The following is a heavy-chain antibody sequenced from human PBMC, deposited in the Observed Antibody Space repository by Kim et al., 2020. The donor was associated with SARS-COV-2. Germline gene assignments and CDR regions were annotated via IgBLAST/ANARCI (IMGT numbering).Heavy chain of an antibody. CDR1: GDCISSSNYY. J-gene: IGHJ5*02. D-gene: IGHD3-10*01. CDR3: AREGITMFRGVIENWFDP. Sequence: SETLSLTCTVSGDCISSSNYYWGWIRQPPGKGLEWIGTIYYSGSTYYNPSLKSRLIISVDTSKNQFSLKVTSVTAADTAVYYCAREGITMFRGVIENWFDPWGQGILVTVSS. CDR2: IYYSGST. V-gene: IGHV4-39*07.